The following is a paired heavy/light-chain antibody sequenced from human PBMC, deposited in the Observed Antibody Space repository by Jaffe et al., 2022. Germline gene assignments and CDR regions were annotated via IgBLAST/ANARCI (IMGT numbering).Light chain of an antibody. CDR1: QSVLYSSNNKNY. J-gene: IGKJ1*01. CDR2: WAS. V-gene: IGKV4-1*01. Sequence: DIVMTQSPDSLAVSLGERATINCKSSQSVLYSSNNKNYLAWYQQKQGQPPKLLIYWASTRESGVPDRFSGSGSGTDFTLTISSLQAEDVAVYYCQQYYTTPRTFGQGTKVEIK. CDR3: QQYYTTPRT.
Heavy chain of an antibody. V-gene: IGHV3-48*01. CDR1: GFTFRSYS. D-gene: IGHD4-17*01. CDR3: AREDDYGDSGPFDY. J-gene: IGHJ4*02. Sequence: EVQLVESGGGLVQPGGSLRLSCAASGFTFRSYSMNWVRQAPGKGLEWVSYISGSSSPIFYADSVKGRFTISRDNAKNSLYLQMNSLRAEDTAVYYCAREDDYGDSGPFDYWGQGTLVTVSS. CDR2: ISGSSSPI.